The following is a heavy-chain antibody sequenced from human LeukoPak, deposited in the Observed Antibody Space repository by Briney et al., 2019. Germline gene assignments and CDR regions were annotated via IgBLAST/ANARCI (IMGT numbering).Heavy chain of an antibody. CDR3: ARGPLITMVRGVTYFDY. V-gene: IGHV4-59*01. Sequence: SETLSLTCTVSGGSISSYYWSWIRQPPGKGLEWIGYIYYSGSTNYNPSLKSRVTISVDTSKNQFSLKLSSVTAADTAVYYCARGPLITMVRGVTYFDYWGQGTLVTVSS. J-gene: IGHJ4*02. D-gene: IGHD3-10*01. CDR2: IYYSGST. CDR1: GGSISSYY.